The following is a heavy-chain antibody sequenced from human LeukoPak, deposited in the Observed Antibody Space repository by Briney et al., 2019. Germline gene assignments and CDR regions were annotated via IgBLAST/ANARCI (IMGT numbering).Heavy chain of an antibody. V-gene: IGHV4-4*07. D-gene: IGHD3-10*01. Sequence: SETLSLTCTVSGGSMSDYYWSWIRQPAGKGLEWIGRFYSSGSTNYNPSLKSRVTISLDTSKNQFSLKLSSVTAADTAVYYCARHRRGVTMVRGVPRDSYYYYYMDVWGKGTTVTISS. CDR1: GGSMSDYY. CDR2: FYSSGST. J-gene: IGHJ6*03. CDR3: ARHRRGVTMVRGVPRDSYYYYYMDV.